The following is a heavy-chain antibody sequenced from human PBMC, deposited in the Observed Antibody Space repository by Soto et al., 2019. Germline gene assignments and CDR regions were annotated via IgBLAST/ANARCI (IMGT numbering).Heavy chain of an antibody. J-gene: IGHJ4*02. V-gene: IGHV3-30-3*01. D-gene: IGHD2-2*01. Sequence: PWGSLRLSCAASGFTFISYAMNCVRHSPGKGLEWVALISYDGSNKYYADSVEGRFTISRDSSKNTLYLQMNSLRDADTAFYYCGRCSSTSCHLGSGYWGQGTLVTVSS. CDR1: GFTFISYA. CDR2: ISYDGSNK. CDR3: GRCSSTSCHLGSGY.